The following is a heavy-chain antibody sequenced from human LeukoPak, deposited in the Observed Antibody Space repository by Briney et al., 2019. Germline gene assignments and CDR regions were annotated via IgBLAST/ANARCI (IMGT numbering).Heavy chain of an antibody. D-gene: IGHD3-10*01. CDR3: ARVVRGTWSFDY. J-gene: IGHJ4*02. CDR2: ICAYNGNT. V-gene: IGHV1-18*01. Sequence: GASVKVSFKASGYTFTSYGISWVRQAPGQGLEWMGWICAYNGNTNYAQKLQGRVTMTTDTSTSTAYMELRSLRSDDTAVYYCARVVRGTWSFDYWGQGTLVTVSS. CDR1: GYTFTSYG.